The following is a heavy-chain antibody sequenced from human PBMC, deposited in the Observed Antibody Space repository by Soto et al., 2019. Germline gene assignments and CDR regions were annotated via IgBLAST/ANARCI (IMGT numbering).Heavy chain of an antibody. CDR2: INAGNGNT. D-gene: IGHD6-19*01. J-gene: IGHJ4*02. CDR1: GYTFTSYA. CDR3: ARVSGIAVAEV. Sequence: QVQLVQSGAEVKKPGASVKVSCKASGYTFTSYAMHWVRQAPGQRLEWMGWINAGNGNTKYSQKFQGRVTITRDTSASTAYMELSSVRSEDTAVYYCARVSGIAVAEVWGQGALVTVSS. V-gene: IGHV1-3*01.